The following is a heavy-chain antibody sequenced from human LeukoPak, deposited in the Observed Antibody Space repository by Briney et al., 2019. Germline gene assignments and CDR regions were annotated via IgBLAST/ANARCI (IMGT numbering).Heavy chain of an antibody. CDR3: ARDLAMVTFVDDY. CDR2: INPNSGGT. V-gene: IGHV1-2*02. Sequence: ASVKVSCKASGYTFTVYYMHWVRQAPGQGVEGMGWINPNSGGTNYAQKFQGRVTMTRDTSISTAYMELSRLRSDDTAVYYCARDLAMVTFVDDYWGQGTLVTVSS. CDR1: GYTFTVYY. J-gene: IGHJ4*02. D-gene: IGHD5-18*01.